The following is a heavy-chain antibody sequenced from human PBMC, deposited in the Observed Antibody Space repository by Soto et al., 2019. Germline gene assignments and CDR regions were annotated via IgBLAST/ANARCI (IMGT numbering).Heavy chain of an antibody. CDR3: ARGDQFGFGVDY. CDR1: GYTFTSYD. CDR2: MNPNSGNT. D-gene: IGHD3-10*01. V-gene: IGHV1-8*01. J-gene: IGHJ4*02. Sequence: ASVKVSCKASGYTFTSYDINWVRQATGQGLEWMGWMNPNSGNTGYAQKFQGRVTMTRNTSTSTAYMELSSLRSEDTAVYYCARGDQFGFGVDYWGQGTPVTVSS.